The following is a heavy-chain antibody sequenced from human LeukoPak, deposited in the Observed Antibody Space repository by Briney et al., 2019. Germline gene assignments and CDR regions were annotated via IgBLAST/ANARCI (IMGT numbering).Heavy chain of an antibody. V-gene: IGHV5-51*01. CDR3: ARQDTAIPTEDVAFDY. CDR2: IYPGDSDT. J-gene: IGHJ4*02. CDR1: GYSFTSYW. Sequence: GESLKISCKGSGYSFTSYWIGWVRQMPGKGLEWMGIIYPGDSDTRYSPSFQGQVTISADKSISTAYLQWSSLKASDTAMYYCARQDTAIPTEDVAFDYWGQGTLVTVSS. D-gene: IGHD5-18*01.